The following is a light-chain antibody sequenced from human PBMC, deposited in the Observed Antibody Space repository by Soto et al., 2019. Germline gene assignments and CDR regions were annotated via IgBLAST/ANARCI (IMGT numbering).Light chain of an antibody. V-gene: IGKV1-12*01. Sequence: IQMTQSPSSLSASVVDVVTGAFLASERINTYLAWYQQQPGKAPKLLIYAASSLQSGVPSRFSGSGSGTDFTLTISSLEPEDSAVYYCQQRNMWPITFGQGTRLEIK. J-gene: IGKJ5*01. CDR3: QQRNMWPIT. CDR2: AAS. CDR1: ERINTY.